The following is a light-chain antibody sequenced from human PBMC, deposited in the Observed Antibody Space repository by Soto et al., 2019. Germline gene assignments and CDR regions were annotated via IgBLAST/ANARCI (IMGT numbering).Light chain of an antibody. V-gene: IGLV1-40*01. Sequence: QSVLTQPPSVSGAPGQRVTIYCTGSSSNIGAGYDVHWYQQLPGTAPKVLIYGNSHRPSGVPNRFSGSKSGTSASLAITGLQAEDEADYYCQSYDSSLSGSVFGGGTQLTVL. J-gene: IGLJ2*01. CDR3: QSYDSSLSGSV. CDR2: GNS. CDR1: SSNIGAGYD.